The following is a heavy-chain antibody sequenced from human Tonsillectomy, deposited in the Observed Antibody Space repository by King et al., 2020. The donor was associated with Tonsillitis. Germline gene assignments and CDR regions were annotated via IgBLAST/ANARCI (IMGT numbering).Heavy chain of an antibody. CDR1: GGSIRSSSSY. J-gene: IGHJ4*02. CDR2: IYYSGST. CDR3: ARGAWDYDILTGYYNS. Sequence: QLQESGPGLVKPSETLSLTCTVSGGSIRSSSSYWGWIRQPPGKGLEWIVNIYYSGSTYYNPSLKSRVTMSVDASKNHLSLRLSSVTAADTAVYYCARGAWDYDILTGYYNSWGQGTLVTVSS. D-gene: IGHD3-9*01. V-gene: IGHV4-39*02.